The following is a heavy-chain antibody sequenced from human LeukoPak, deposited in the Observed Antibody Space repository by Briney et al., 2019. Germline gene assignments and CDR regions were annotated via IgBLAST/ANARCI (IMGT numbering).Heavy chain of an antibody. CDR1: GGSISSSSYY. CDR2: INHSGST. CDR3: ARVRPRWNYYYGMDV. V-gene: IGHV4-39*07. J-gene: IGHJ6*02. D-gene: IGHD4-23*01. Sequence: SETLSLTCTVSGGSISSSSYYWSRIRQPPGKGLEWIGEINHSGSTNYNPSLKSRVTISVDTSKNQFSLKLSSVTAADTAVYYCARVRPRWNYYYGMDVWGQGTTVTVSS.